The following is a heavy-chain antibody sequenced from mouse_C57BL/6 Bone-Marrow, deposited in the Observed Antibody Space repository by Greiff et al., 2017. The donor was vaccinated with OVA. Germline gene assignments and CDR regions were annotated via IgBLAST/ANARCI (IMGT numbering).Heavy chain of an antibody. CDR2: FHPYNDDT. D-gene: IGHD2-4*01. J-gene: IGHJ3*01. V-gene: IGHV1-47*01. Sequence: VQLQESGAELVKPGASVKMSCKASGYTFTTYPIEWMNQNPGKSLEWIGNFHPYNDDTKYNEKFKGKATLTVEKSSSTVYLELSRLTSDDSAVYYCARPGDYDGDWFAYWGQGTLVTVSA. CDR1: GYTFTTYP. CDR3: ARPGDYDGDWFAY.